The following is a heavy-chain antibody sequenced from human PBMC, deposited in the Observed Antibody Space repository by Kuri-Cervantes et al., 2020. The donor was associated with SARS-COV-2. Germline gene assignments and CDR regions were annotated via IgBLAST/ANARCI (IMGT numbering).Heavy chain of an antibody. Sequence: ESLKISCAVYGGSFSGYYWSWIRQPPGKGLEWIGEINQSGSTNYNPSLQSRVTISVDTYKNQFFLNLSSVTAADTAIYYCASGPGFWGRGTMVTVSS. V-gene: IGHV4-34*01. CDR2: INQSGST. D-gene: IGHD3-10*01. CDR1: GGSFSGYY. CDR3: ASGPGF. J-gene: IGHJ1*01.